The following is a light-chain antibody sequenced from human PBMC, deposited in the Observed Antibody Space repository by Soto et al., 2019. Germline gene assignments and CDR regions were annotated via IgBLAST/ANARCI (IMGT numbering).Light chain of an antibody. CDR1: DSDIGTYDR. J-gene: IGLJ2*01. Sequence: QSALTQPPSVSGSPGQSVTFSCTGTDSDIGTYDRVSWYQQPPGTAPKLIISEVSHRPSGVPDRFSGSKSGNTASLTISGLQIEDEADYYCSSVTRSETVLFGGGTKLTVL. V-gene: IGLV2-18*02. CDR2: EVS. CDR3: SSVTRSETVL.